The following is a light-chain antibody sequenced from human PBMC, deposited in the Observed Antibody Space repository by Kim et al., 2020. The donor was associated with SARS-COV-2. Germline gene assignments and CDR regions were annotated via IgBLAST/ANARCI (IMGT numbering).Light chain of an antibody. CDR3: NGRGHMRIV. CDR1: KLGDKY. J-gene: IGLJ2*01. CDR2: QDS. Sequence: SYELTQPPSVSVSPGQTASITCSGDKLGDKYACWYQQKPGQSPVLVIYQDSKRPSGIPERFSGSNSGNTATLTISGTQAIDQTGQSQNGRGHMRIVF. V-gene: IGLV3-1*01.